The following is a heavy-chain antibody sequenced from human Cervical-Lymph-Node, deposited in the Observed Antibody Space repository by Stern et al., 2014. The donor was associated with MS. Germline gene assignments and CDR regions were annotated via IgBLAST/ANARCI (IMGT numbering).Heavy chain of an antibody. CDR3: ARQMTSARGYYFDF. D-gene: IGHD4-17*01. Sequence: VQLVESGPGVVKPSETLSLICTVSGASISSGGYYWSWIRQHPGKGLEWIGHIYDSESTYYNLSLKSRVTISVDTSKNQFSLRLSSVTAADTAVFYCARQMTSARGYYFDFWGRGTLVTVSS. V-gene: IGHV4-31*03. J-gene: IGHJ4*02. CDR2: IYDSEST. CDR1: GASISSGGYY.